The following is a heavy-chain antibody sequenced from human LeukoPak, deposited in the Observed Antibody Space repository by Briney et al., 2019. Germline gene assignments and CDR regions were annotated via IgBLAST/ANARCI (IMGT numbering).Heavy chain of an antibody. CDR2: ISSGSNTI. CDR3: ARDWQWLPDY. CDR1: GFTFSTYT. Sequence: PGGSLRLSCAASGFTFSTYTMNWVRQAPGKGLEWISSISSGSNTIYYADPVKGRFTISRDNAKNSLYLHMDSLRDEDTAVYYCARDWQWLPDYWGQGTLVTVSS. V-gene: IGHV3-48*02. D-gene: IGHD6-19*01. J-gene: IGHJ4*02.